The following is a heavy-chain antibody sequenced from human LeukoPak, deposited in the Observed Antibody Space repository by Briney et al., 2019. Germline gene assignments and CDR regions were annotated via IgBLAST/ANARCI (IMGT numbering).Heavy chain of an antibody. Sequence: ASVKVSCKASGYTFTSYGIRWVRQAPGQGLEWMGWISAYNGNTNYAQKLQGRVTMTTDTPTSTAYVELRSLRSDDTAVYYCAALHEGGTSSFDYWGQGTLVTVSS. CDR3: AALHEGGTSSFDY. J-gene: IGHJ4*02. D-gene: IGHD6-6*01. V-gene: IGHV1-18*01. CDR1: GYTFTSYG. CDR2: ISAYNGNT.